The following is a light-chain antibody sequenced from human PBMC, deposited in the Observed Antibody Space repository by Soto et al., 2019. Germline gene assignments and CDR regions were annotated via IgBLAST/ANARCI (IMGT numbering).Light chain of an antibody. CDR3: LLSYGGARGV. CDR1: AGAVTTGHY. V-gene: IGLV7-46*01. Sequence: AVVTQEPSLTVSPGGTVTLTCGSSAGAVTTGHYPYWFQQKPGQAPRTLIYDTTNKHSWTPARFSGSLLGGKAALTLSGAQPEDEAEYYCLLSYGGARGVFGTGTKVTVL. J-gene: IGLJ1*01. CDR2: DTT.